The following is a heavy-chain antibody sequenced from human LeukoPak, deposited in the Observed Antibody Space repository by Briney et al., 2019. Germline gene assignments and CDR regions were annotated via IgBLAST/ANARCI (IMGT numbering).Heavy chain of an antibody. D-gene: IGHD6-19*01. CDR2: ISPNSGGT. Sequence: ASVKVSCKASGYTFTGYDVHWVRLAPGQGLEWMGYISPNSGGTNYAQRFHGRVTMTRDTSINSVYVELTGLTSDDTAVYYCAQWLGALLMDVWGQGTTVTVSS. V-gene: IGHV1-2*02. J-gene: IGHJ6*02. CDR3: AQWLGALLMDV. CDR1: GYTFTGYD.